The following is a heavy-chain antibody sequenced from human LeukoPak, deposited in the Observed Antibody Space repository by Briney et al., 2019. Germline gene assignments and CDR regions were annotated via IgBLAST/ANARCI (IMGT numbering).Heavy chain of an antibody. V-gene: IGHV3-48*04. CDR1: GFTFSSYS. J-gene: IGHJ4*02. CDR2: ISSSSSTI. D-gene: IGHD6-19*01. CDR3: AIESSGGDQDY. Sequence: GGSLRLSCAASGFTFSSYSMNWVRQAPGKGLEWVSYISSSSSTIYYADSVKGRFTISRDNAKNSLYLQMNSLRAEDTAVYYCAIESSGGDQDYWGQGTLVTVSS.